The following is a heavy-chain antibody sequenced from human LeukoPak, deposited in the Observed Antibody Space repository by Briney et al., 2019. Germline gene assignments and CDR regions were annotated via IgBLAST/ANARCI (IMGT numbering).Heavy chain of an antibody. CDR1: GFTFSSYW. CDR3: VRQQTPHGNFDY. D-gene: IGHD1-26*01. CDR2: IGTAGDT. Sequence: GGSLRLSCAAYGFTFSSYWMSWVRQATGKGLEWVSAIGTAGDTFYPGSVKGRFTISRENAKNSLSRQMNSLRAEDTAVYYCVRQQTPHGNFDYWGQGTLVTVSS. J-gene: IGHJ4*02. V-gene: IGHV3-13*01.